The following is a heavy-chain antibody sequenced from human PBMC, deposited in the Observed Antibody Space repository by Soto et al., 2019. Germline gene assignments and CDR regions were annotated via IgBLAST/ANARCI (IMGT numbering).Heavy chain of an antibody. CDR1: GFTFSSYA. V-gene: IGHV3-30-3*01. Sequence: QVQLVESGGGVVQPGRSLRLSCAASGFTFSSYAMHWVRQAPGKGLEWVAVISYDGSNKYYADSVKGRFTISRDNSKNTLYLQMNSLRAEDTAVYYCARSYGSGSYYSSYYYCGMDVWGQGTTVTVSS. CDR3: ARSYGSGSYYSSYYYCGMDV. CDR2: ISYDGSNK. J-gene: IGHJ6*02. D-gene: IGHD3-10*01.